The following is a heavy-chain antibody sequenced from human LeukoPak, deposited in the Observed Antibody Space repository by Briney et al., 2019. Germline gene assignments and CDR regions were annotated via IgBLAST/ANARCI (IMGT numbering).Heavy chain of an antibody. J-gene: IGHJ6*03. CDR2: IYSGGST. CDR3: ASDDSGSYSQSAYYYYYMGV. Sequence: GGSLRLSCAASGFTVSSNYMSWVRQAPGRGLEWVSVIYSGGSTYYADSVEGRFSISRDNSKNTLYLQMNSLRPEDTAVYYCASDDSGSYSQSAYYYYYMGVWGKGTTVTVSS. D-gene: IGHD1-26*01. V-gene: IGHV3-66*02. CDR1: GFTVSSNY.